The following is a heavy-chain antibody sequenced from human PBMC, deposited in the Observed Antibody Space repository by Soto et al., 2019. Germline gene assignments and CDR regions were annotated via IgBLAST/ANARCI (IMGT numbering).Heavy chain of an antibody. V-gene: IGHV4-34*01. CDR1: GGSFSGYY. CDR3: ARMKYGDYGMWRGYYFDY. Sequence: PSETLSLTCAVYGGSFSGYYWSWIRQPPGKGLEWIGEINHSGSTNYNPSLKSRVTISVDTSKNQFSLKLSSVTAADTALYYCARMKYGDYGMWRGYYFDYWGQGTLVTVSS. CDR2: INHSGST. J-gene: IGHJ4*02. D-gene: IGHD4-17*01.